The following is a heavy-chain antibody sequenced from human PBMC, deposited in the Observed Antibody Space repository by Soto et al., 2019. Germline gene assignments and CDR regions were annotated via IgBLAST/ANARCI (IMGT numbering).Heavy chain of an antibody. D-gene: IGHD3-22*01. V-gene: IGHV3-23*01. CDR2: ISSSGGST. Sequence: EVQLLESGGDLIQPGGSLRLSCAASGFTFSSYAMSWVRQAPGKGLGWVSAISSSGGSTFYADSVKGRFTISRDNSRNTLYLQMNNLRAEDTAIYYCAKYQPMTQPRPYFDYWGQGTLVTVSS. J-gene: IGHJ4*02. CDR1: GFTFSSYA. CDR3: AKYQPMTQPRPYFDY.